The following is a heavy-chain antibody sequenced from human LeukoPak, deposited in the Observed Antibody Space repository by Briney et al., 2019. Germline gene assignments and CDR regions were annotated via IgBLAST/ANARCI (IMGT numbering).Heavy chain of an antibody. Sequence: GGSLRLSCVASGFTFSSYGMHWVRQAPGKGLEWVSLIYYDGTNKFYADSVQGRFTISRDDSKNTVFLQMNSLRAEDTAVYYCARGGIYCSVASCGDAFDVWGQGTMVTVSS. D-gene: IGHD2-15*01. CDR3: ARGGIYCSVASCGDAFDV. J-gene: IGHJ3*01. CDR1: GFTFSSYG. V-gene: IGHV3-33*01. CDR2: IYYDGTNK.